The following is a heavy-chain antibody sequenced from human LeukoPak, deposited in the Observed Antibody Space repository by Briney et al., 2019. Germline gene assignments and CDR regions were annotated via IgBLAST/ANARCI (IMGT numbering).Heavy chain of an antibody. CDR2: IYHSGST. CDR3: ARQGQLPTAVVPFDH. CDR1: GYSMSSGYY. J-gene: IGHJ4*02. V-gene: IGHV4-38-2*02. Sequence: PSETLSLTCTVSGYSMSSGYYWAWIRQPPGKGLEWIASIYHSGSTYYNPSLKRRVTISVDTSKNQFSLKLSSVTAADTAFYYCARQGQLPTAVVPFDHWGQGTLVTVSS. D-gene: IGHD2-2*01.